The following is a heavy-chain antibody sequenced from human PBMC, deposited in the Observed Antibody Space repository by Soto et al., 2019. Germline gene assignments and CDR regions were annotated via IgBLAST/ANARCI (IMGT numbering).Heavy chain of an antibody. Sequence: SETLSLTCTVSGDSVSSYICYWNWLRQPPGKGLEWIVYINYSRSTNYNPSLKSRFSISVYTSKNQFSLTLSSVTAADAAVYHCARGLRSNLRERGAYYLYYAAIELGGKGKRVTVS. J-gene: IGHJ6*03. V-gene: IGHV4-61*01. CDR1: GDSVSSYICY. CDR3: ARGLRSNLRERGAYYLYYAAIEL. D-gene: IGHD2-8*01. CDR2: INYSRST.